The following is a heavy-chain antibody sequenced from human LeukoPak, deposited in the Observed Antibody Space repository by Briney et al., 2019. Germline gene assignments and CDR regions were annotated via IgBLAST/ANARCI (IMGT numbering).Heavy chain of an antibody. V-gene: IGHV1-2*02. Sequence: GASVKVSCKASGYIFTGYYMHWVRQAPGQGLEWMGWINPNSGGTNYAQKFQGRVTMTRDTSISTAYMEPSRLRSDDTAVYYCARDRGIVPAATKRYNWFDPWGQGTLVTVSS. D-gene: IGHD2-2*01. CDR3: ARDRGIVPAATKRYNWFDP. CDR2: INPNSGGT. J-gene: IGHJ5*02. CDR1: GYIFTGYY.